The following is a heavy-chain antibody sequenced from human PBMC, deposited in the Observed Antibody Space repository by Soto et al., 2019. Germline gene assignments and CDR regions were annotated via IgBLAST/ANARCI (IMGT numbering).Heavy chain of an antibody. CDR3: MTHAVIYSRGH. Sequence: PGGSLRLSCAASGFTFSNDWMNWVRQAPGKGLEWVARIKTVTDGGTTDYAAPVKGRFFISRDDSKSTLYLQMNSLKTEDTAIYYCMTHAVIYSRGHWGQGTLV. J-gene: IGHJ4*02. CDR1: GFTFSNDW. V-gene: IGHV3-15*01. D-gene: IGHD6-25*01. CDR2: IKTVTDGGTT.